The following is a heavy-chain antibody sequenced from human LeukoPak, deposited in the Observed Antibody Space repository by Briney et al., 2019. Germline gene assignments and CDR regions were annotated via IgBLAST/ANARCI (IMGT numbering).Heavy chain of an antibody. J-gene: IGHJ5*02. Sequence: SETLSLTCTVSGGSISSSSYYWGWIRQPPGKGLEWIGSIYYSGSTYYNPSLKSRVTISVDTSKNQFSLRLSSVTAADTAVYYRARDRNYYGSSGYYFPWGQGTLVTVSS. CDR1: GGSISSSSYY. D-gene: IGHD3-22*01. CDR3: ARDRNYYGSSGYYFP. V-gene: IGHV4-39*07. CDR2: IYYSGST.